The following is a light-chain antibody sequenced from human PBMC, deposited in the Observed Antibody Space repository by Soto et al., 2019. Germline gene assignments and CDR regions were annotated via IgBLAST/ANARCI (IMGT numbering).Light chain of an antibody. V-gene: IGKV1-39*01. Sequence: DIQMTQSPSSLSASVGDRVTISCRASQSIATYLNWYQQKPGKAPKLLIYAASTLQSEVPSRFSGRGSGTDFTLTISSLQPEDFATYYCQQSYNTPRTFGQGTKVEIK. CDR2: AAS. CDR3: QQSYNTPRT. CDR1: QSIATY. J-gene: IGKJ1*01.